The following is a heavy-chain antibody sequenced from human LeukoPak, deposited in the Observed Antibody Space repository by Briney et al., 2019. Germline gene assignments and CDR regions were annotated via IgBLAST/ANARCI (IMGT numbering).Heavy chain of an antibody. D-gene: IGHD5-24*01. Sequence: GGSLRLSCAASGFTVSSNSMSWVRQAPGKGLEWVSTVSGSAATTYYADSVKGRFTISRDNSKNTLYLQMNSLRAEDTAVYYCAKDRGGRWLQFVYWGQGTLVTVSS. J-gene: IGHJ4*02. CDR1: GFTVSSNS. CDR3: AKDRGGRWLQFVY. V-gene: IGHV3-23*01. CDR2: VSGSAATT.